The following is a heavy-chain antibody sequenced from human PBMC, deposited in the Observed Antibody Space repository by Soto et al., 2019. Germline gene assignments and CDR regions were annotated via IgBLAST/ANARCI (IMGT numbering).Heavy chain of an antibody. CDR2: IYHSGST. D-gene: IGHD2-15*01. CDR3: ARDRGGGYCSGGSCYGSSYYYYGMDV. J-gene: IGHJ6*02. V-gene: IGHV4-38-2*02. CDR1: GYSISSGYY. Sequence: SETLSLTCTVSGYSISSGYYWGWIRQPPGKGLEWIGSIYHSGSTYYNPSLKSRVTISVDTSKNQFSLKLSSVTAADTAVYYCARDRGGGYCSGGSCYGSSYYYYGMDVWGQGTTVTVSS.